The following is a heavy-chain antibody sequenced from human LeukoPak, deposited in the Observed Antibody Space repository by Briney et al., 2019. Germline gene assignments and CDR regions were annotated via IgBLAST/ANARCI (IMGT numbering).Heavy chain of an antibody. CDR1: GGSFSGYY. D-gene: IGHD6-13*01. CDR2: INHSGST. Sequence: PSETLSLTCAVYGGSFSGYYWSWIRQPPGKGLEWIGEINHSGSTNYSPSLKSRVTISVDTSKNHFSLKLNSVTAADTAVYYRARGGQQLVWGQGTLVTVSS. J-gene: IGHJ4*02. V-gene: IGHV4-34*01. CDR3: ARGGQQLV.